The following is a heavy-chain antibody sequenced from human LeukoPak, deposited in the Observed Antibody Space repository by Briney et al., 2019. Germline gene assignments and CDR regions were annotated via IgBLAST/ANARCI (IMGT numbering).Heavy chain of an antibody. CDR3: AKDGSADIVVVVAATPPMDV. V-gene: IGHV3-30*18. CDR2: ISYDGSNK. D-gene: IGHD2-15*01. Sequence: GGSLRLSCAASGFTFSSYGMHWVRQAPGKGLEWVAVISYDGSNKYYADSVKGRFTISRDNSKNTLYLQMNSLRAEDTAVYYCAKDGSADIVVVVAATPPMDVWGQGTTVTVSS. J-gene: IGHJ6*02. CDR1: GFTFSSYG.